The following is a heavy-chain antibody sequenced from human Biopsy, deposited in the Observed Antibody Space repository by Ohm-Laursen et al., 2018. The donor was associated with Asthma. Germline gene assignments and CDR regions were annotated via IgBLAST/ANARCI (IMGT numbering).Heavy chain of an antibody. D-gene: IGHD3-3*01. CDR3: ARGAYYDFWSGYSRPIPGEYGMDV. J-gene: IGHJ6*02. CDR1: GFTFNSYG. CDR2: MSYDGSKK. Sequence: SLRLSCAASGFTFNSYGMHWVRQAPGKGLEWVAVMSYDGSKKYYADSVKGRFTISRDNSKNTLYLQMSSLRSEDTAVYFCARGAYYDFWSGYSRPIPGEYGMDVWGQGTTVTV. V-gene: IGHV3-30*03.